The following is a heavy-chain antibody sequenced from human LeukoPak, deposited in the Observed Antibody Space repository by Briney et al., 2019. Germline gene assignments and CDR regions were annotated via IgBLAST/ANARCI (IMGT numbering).Heavy chain of an antibody. CDR2: IYPGDSDT. J-gene: IGHJ5*02. V-gene: IGHV5-51*01. D-gene: IGHD6-13*01. CDR3: ARRTDGTGYSSSWYAPNWFDP. Sequence: GESLKISCKGSGYSFTSYWIGWVRQMPGKGLEWMGIIYPGDSDTRYSPSFQGQVTISADKSISTAYLQWSSLKASDTATYYCARRTDGTGYSSSWYAPNWFDPWGQGTLVTVSS. CDR1: GYSFTSYW.